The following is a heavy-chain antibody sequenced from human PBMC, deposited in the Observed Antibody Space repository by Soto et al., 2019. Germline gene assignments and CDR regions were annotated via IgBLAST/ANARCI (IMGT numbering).Heavy chain of an antibody. Sequence: ETLSLTCTVSGGSISSYYWSWIRQPPGKGLEWIGYIYYSGSTNYNPSLKSRVTISVDTSKNQFSLKLSSVTAADTAVYYCVRGSPSIAARRYFDYWGQGTLVTVSS. D-gene: IGHD6-6*01. CDR2: IYYSGST. CDR3: VRGSPSIAARRYFDY. CDR1: GGSISSYY. V-gene: IGHV4-59*01. J-gene: IGHJ4*02.